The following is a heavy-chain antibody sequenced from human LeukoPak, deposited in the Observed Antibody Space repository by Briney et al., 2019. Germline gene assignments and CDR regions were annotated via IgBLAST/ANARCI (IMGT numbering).Heavy chain of an antibody. CDR2: INPNSGGT. V-gene: IGHV1-2*02. Sequence: ASVKVSCKASGYTFTGYYMHWVRQAPGQGLEWMGWINPNSGGTNYAQKFQGRVTMTRDTSISTAYMELSRLRSDDTAVYYCARDVTDIVVVRAAIGEYRYYFDYWGQGTQVTVSS. D-gene: IGHD2-2*02. CDR1: GYTFTGYY. J-gene: IGHJ4*02. CDR3: ARDVTDIVVVRAAIGEYRYYFDY.